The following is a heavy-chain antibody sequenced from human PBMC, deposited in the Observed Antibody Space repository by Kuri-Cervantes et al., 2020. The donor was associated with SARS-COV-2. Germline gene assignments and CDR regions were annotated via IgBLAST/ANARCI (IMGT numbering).Heavy chain of an antibody. CDR3: ARASGYSSSWFDP. V-gene: IGHV1-69*04. Sequence: SVKVSCKAPGGTFSSYAFNWVRQAPGQGLEWMGRLIPILHITNYAQKFQGRVTITADKSTGTVYMELSSLRSEDTAIYYCARASGYSSSWFDPWGQGTLVTVSS. D-gene: IGHD6-13*01. CDR2: LIPILHIT. CDR1: GGTFSSYA. J-gene: IGHJ5*02.